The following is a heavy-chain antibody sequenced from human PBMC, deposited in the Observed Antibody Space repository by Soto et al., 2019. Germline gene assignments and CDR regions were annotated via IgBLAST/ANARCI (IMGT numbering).Heavy chain of an antibody. CDR2: ISSSSSYT. Sequence: QVQLVESGGGLVKPGGSLRLSCAASGFTFSDYYMSWIRQAPGKGLEWVSYISSSSSYTNYADSVKGRFTISRDNAKNSLSLQMNSLRAEDTAVYYCARAVYCSGGSCYPYIDYWGQGTLVTVSS. J-gene: IGHJ4*02. V-gene: IGHV3-11*06. CDR1: GFTFSDYY. CDR3: ARAVYCSGGSCYPYIDY. D-gene: IGHD2-15*01.